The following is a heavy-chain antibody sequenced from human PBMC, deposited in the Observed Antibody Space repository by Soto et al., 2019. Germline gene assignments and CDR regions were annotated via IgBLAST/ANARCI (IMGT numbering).Heavy chain of an antibody. D-gene: IGHD1-26*01. J-gene: IGHJ6*02. V-gene: IGHV4-4*07. CDR2: IYTSGST. CDR1: GGSISSYY. CDR3: ARDGEGELLHYYSGMDV. Sequence: QVQLQESGPGLVKPSETLSLTCTVSGGSISSYYWSWIRQPARKGLAWIGRIYTSGSTNYNPSLKSRVNNSVDTSKNQFSLKLSSVTAADTAVYYCARDGEGELLHYYSGMDVWGQGTTVTLSS.